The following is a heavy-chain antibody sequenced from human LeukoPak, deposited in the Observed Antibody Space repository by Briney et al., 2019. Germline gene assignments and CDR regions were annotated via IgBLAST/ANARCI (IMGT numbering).Heavy chain of an antibody. CDR3: ARGSFGTHWYFDL. J-gene: IGHJ2*01. D-gene: IGHD3-10*01. V-gene: IGHV3-23*01. Sequence: PGGSLRLSCAASGFTFSSYGMNWVRQAPGKGLEWVSYIADDSTATYYPDSVKGRFTISRDNSKNTRSLLMNSLRAEDTAVYYCARGSFGTHWYFDLWGRGTLVTVSS. CDR1: GFTFSSYG. CDR2: IADDSTAT.